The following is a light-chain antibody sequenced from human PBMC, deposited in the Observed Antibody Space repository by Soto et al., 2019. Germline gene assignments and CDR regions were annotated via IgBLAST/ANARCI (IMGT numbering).Light chain of an antibody. J-gene: IGKJ1*01. V-gene: IGKV2-28*01. CDR1: QSLLHSNGYNY. CDR2: FGS. Sequence: DIVMTQSPLSLPVTPGEPASISCRSNQSLLHSNGYNYLDWYLQKPGQSPQLLLYFGSNRASGVPDRFSGSASGTEFTLTISSLHSEDFAIYYCQQYNNWPRPFCQGTTVDI. CDR3: QQYNNWPRP.